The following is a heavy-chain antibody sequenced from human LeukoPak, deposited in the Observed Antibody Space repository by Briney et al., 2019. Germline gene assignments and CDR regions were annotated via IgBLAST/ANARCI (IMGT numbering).Heavy chain of an antibody. D-gene: IGHD3-22*01. Sequence: ASVKVSCKTSGYTFTDYYIQWVRQAPGERLEWMGIINPSGGNTNYAQRFQGRVTMTRDTSTSTVYMELSSLRSEDTAMYYCARDRTHYYESSGYYSRWEYWGQGTLVTVSS. CDR2: INPSGGNT. J-gene: IGHJ4*02. V-gene: IGHV1-46*01. CDR3: ARDRTHYYESSGYYSRWEY. CDR1: GYTFTDYY.